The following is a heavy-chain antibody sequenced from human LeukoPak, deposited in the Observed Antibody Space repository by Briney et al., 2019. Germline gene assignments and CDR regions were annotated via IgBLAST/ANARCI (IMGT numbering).Heavy chain of an antibody. CDR3: AREVPYDSSRYYQPFDY. D-gene: IGHD3-22*01. V-gene: IGHV1-18*01. J-gene: IGHJ4*02. CDR1: GYTFTSYD. CDR2: ISAYNGNT. Sequence: ASVKVSCKASGYTFTSYDINWVRQAPGQGLEWMGWISAYNGNTNYAQKLQGRVTMTTDTSTSTAYMELRSLRSDDTAVFYCAREVPYDSSRYYQPFDYWGQGTLVTVSS.